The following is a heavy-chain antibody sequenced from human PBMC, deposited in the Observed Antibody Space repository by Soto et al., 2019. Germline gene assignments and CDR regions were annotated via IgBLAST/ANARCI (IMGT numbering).Heavy chain of an antibody. CDR2: IYYSGST. V-gene: IGHV4-59*12. D-gene: IGHD3-16*02. CDR1: GGSISSYY. J-gene: IGHJ4*02. CDR3: ARDEMITFGGVIV. Sequence: SETLSLTCTVSGGSISSYYWSWIRQPPGKGLEWIGYIYYSGSTNYNPSLKSRVTISVDTSKNQFSLKLSSVTAADTAVYYCARDEMITFGGVIVWGQGTLVTVSS.